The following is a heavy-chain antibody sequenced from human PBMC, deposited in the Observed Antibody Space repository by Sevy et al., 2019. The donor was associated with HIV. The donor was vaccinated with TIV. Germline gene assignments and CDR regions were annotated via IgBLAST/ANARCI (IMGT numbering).Heavy chain of an antibody. D-gene: IGHD3-9*01. CDR1: GYTFTGYY. Sequence: ASVKVSCKASGYTFTGYYMHWVRQAPGQGLEWLGWINPSSGGTNYAQKFQGRVTMTRDTSISTAYMELSRLRSDDTAVYYCAREDPNILTAFSWGQGTLVTVSS. CDR2: INPSSGGT. CDR3: AREDPNILTAFS. V-gene: IGHV1-2*02. J-gene: IGHJ5*02.